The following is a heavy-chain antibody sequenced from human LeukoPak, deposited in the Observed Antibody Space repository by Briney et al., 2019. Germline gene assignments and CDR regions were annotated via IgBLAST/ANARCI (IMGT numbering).Heavy chain of an antibody. CDR3: ARDPFGYSYGWNYFDY. J-gene: IGHJ4*02. D-gene: IGHD5-18*01. CDR1: GYTFTGYY. V-gene: IGHV1-2*02. Sequence: ASVKVSCKASGYTFTGYYMHWVRQAPGQGLEWMGWINPNSGGTNYAQKFQGRVTMTRDTSISTVYMELSRLRSDDTAVYYCARDPFGYSYGWNYFDYWGQGTLVTVSS. CDR2: INPNSGGT.